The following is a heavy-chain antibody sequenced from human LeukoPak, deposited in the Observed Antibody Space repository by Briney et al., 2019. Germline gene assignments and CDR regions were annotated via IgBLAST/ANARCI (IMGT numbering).Heavy chain of an antibody. Sequence: PGGSLRLSCAASGFTFSSYAMSWVRQAPGKGLEWLSSISGSGSSTYYADSVKGRFTISRDNSKNTLYLQMNSLRAEDTAVYYCAKSHFFRDYQTGLFDYWGQGTLVTVSS. CDR1: GFTFSSYA. V-gene: IGHV3-23*01. J-gene: IGHJ4*02. CDR2: ISGSGSST. CDR3: AKSHFFRDYQTGLFDY. D-gene: IGHD4-17*01.